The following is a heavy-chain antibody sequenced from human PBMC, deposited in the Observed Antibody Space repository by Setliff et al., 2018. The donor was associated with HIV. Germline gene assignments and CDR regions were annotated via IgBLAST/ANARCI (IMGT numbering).Heavy chain of an antibody. D-gene: IGHD3-22*01. J-gene: IGHJ5*02. Sequence: SETLSLTCTVSGGSISSYYWSWIRQPPGKGLEWIGEINHSGSTNYSPSLKSRVTISVDTSKNQFSLKLSSVTAADTAVYFCARQTYYYDNSGHNWFDPWGQGTLVTVSS. CDR1: GGSISSYY. CDR3: ARQTYYYDNSGHNWFDP. V-gene: IGHV4-34*01. CDR2: INHSGST.